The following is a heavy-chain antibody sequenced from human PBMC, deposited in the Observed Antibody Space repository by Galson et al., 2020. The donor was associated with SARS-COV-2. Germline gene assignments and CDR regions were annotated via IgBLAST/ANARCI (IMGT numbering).Heavy chain of an antibody. Sequence: GGSRLSCAASGFSFSDYWMHWVCQAPGKGLVWVSRINTYGNSTNYADSVRGRFTVSRDNAKNMLYLQMNSLRAEDTAVYYCVRHSSGDYWGQGTLVTVSS. CDR3: VRHSSGDY. D-gene: IGHD3-22*01. CDR1: GFSFSDYW. CDR2: INTYGNST. J-gene: IGHJ4*02. V-gene: IGHV3-74*01.